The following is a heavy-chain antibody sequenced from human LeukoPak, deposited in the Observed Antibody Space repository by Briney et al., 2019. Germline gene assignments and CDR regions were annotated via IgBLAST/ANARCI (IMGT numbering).Heavy chain of an antibody. D-gene: IGHD6-19*01. J-gene: IGHJ4*02. CDR1: GFTFSGYP. Sequence: GGSLRLSCAASGFTFSGYPIHWVRQAPGKGLEWVAVISYDGSNKYYADSVKGRFTISRGNSKNTLYLQMNSLRAEDTAVYYCAKDHPSSGWYQSLDDYWGQGTLVTVSS. V-gene: IGHV3-30-3*02. CDR2: ISYDGSNK. CDR3: AKDHPSSGWYQSLDDY.